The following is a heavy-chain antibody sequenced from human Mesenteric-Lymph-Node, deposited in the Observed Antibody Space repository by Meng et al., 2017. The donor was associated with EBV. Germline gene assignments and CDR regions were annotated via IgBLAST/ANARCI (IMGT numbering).Heavy chain of an antibody. CDR3: ARYEMIRQSTRFDP. D-gene: IGHD2-2*01. CDR2: SRAYSEKT. CDR1: CYIFTQNA. J-gene: IGHJ5*02. Sequence: QTQLGCAGAGVKKPKPPQTVSLKASCYIFTQNAFGWVRQAPRQRLGWMRGSRAYSEKTHYTRNFQGVDTMTTDTSTNTGNMELSTMTNDDTAVYYCARYEMIRQSTRFDPWGQGTLVTVSS. V-gene: IGHV1-18*01.